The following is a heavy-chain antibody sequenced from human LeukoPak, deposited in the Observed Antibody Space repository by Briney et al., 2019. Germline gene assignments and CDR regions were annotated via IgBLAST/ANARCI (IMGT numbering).Heavy chain of an antibody. V-gene: IGHV4-39*02. D-gene: IGHD2-15*01. CDR2: IYYSGST. CDR3: AGEDIVVVVAATPIVYWFDP. Sequence: SETLSLTCTVSGGSISSSSYYWGWIRQPPGKGLEWIGSIYYSGSTYYNPSLKSRVTISVDTSKNQFSLKLSSVTAADTAVYYCAGEDIVVVVAATPIVYWFDPWGQGTLVTVSS. J-gene: IGHJ5*02. CDR1: GGSISSSSYY.